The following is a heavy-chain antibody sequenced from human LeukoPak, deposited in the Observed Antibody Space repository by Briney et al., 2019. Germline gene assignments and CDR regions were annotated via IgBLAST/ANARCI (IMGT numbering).Heavy chain of an antibody. V-gene: IGHV3-7*01. Sequence: GGSLRLSCAASGFIFSDSWMSWVRQAPGKGLEWVANIKQDGSEKFYVDSVKGRFTISRDNAKNSLYLQMNSLRAEDTAVYYFARTDKYSGSWGYYFDYWGQGTLVTVSS. CDR1: GFIFSDSW. CDR3: ARTDKYSGSWGYYFDY. CDR2: IKQDGSEK. J-gene: IGHJ4*02. D-gene: IGHD1-26*01.